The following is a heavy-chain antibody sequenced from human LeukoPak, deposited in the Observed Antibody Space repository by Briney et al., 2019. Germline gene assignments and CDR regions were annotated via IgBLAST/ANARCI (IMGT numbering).Heavy chain of an antibody. CDR3: ARDQSITMVRGVIITLDGMDV. D-gene: IGHD3-10*01. Sequence: SETLSLTCTVSGGSISSHYWSWIRQPPGKGLEWIGYIYYRGSTNYNPSLKSRVTIAVDTSKNQFSLKLSSVTAADTAVYYCARDQSITMVRGVIITLDGMDVWGQGTTVTVSS. V-gene: IGHV4-59*11. J-gene: IGHJ6*02. CDR2: IYYRGST. CDR1: GGSISSHY.